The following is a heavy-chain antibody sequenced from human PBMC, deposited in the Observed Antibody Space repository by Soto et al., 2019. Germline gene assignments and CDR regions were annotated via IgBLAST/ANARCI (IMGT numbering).Heavy chain of an antibody. V-gene: IGHV4-34*02. Sequence: QLQLQQWGAGLLKPSETLSLTCAVYGGSFSGYYWTWIRQPPGKGLEWIGEINHSGSTNYNPSLKSRVTISVDTSKNQFFLKLMSVTAADTAVYFCARYPRRDSKIYWDQGTLVTVAS. CDR3: ARYPRRDSKIY. CDR2: INHSGST. J-gene: IGHJ4*02. CDR1: GGSFSGYY.